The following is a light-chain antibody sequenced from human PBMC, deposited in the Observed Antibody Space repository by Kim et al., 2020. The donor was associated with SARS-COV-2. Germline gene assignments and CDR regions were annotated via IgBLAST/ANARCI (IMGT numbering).Light chain of an antibody. Sequence: SYELTQPPSVSVSPGQTASITCSGDKLGDKYACWYQQKPGQSPVLVIYQDSKRPSRIPERFSGSNSGNTATLTISGTQAMDEADYYCQAWDSSTEVVFGG. CDR2: QDS. CDR1: KLGDKY. V-gene: IGLV3-1*01. CDR3: QAWDSSTEVV. J-gene: IGLJ2*01.